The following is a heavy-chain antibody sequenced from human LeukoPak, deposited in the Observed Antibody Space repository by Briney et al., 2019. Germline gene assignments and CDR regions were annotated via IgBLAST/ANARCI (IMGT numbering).Heavy chain of an antibody. CDR3: AGSSTSSNPQDLDY. D-gene: IGHD2-2*01. CDR2: ISAYNGNT. J-gene: IGHJ4*02. CDR1: GYTFTGYG. Sequence: ASVKVSCKASGYTFTGYGISWVRQAPGQGLEWMGWISAYNGNTNYAQKLQGRVTMTTDTSTSTAYMELRSLRSDDTAVYYCAGSSTSSNPQDLDYWSQGTLVTVSS. V-gene: IGHV1-18*01.